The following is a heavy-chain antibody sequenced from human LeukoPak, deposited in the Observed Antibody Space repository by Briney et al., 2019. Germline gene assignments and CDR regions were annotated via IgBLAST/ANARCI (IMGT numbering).Heavy chain of an antibody. V-gene: IGHV1-58*02. CDR2: IVVGSGNT. Sequence: GASVKVSCKVSGYTFTELSMHWVRQAPGKGLEWMGWIVVGSGNTNYAQKFQERVTITRDMSTSTAYMELSSLRSEDTAVYYCAADTASDEWEPRYWFDPWGQGTLVTVSS. D-gene: IGHD1-26*01. CDR3: AADTASDEWEPRYWFDP. J-gene: IGHJ5*02. CDR1: GYTFTELS.